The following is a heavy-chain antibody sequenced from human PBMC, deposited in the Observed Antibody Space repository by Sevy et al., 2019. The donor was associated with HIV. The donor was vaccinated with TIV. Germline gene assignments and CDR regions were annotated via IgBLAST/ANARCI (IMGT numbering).Heavy chain of an antibody. V-gene: IGHV1-2*02. Sequence: ASVKVSCTSSGYTFIAHYLHWVRQAPGQGLEWMGWISPDRGDTKYTEKFQGRVTMSRETSIRTAYMGRITLRSDDTAVYFCARVQRGGVPDYWGQGTLVTVSS. CDR3: ARVQRGGVPDY. D-gene: IGHD3-10*01. CDR1: GYTFIAHY. CDR2: ISPDRGDT. J-gene: IGHJ4*02.